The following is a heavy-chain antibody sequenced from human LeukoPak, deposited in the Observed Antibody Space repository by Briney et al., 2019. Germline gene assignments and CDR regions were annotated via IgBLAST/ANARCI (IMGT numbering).Heavy chain of an antibody. CDR1: GGSISSSSYY. D-gene: IGHD4-17*01. Sequence: SETLSLTCTVSGGSISSSSYYWSWIRQPPGKGLEWIGYIYYSGSTNYNPSLKSRVTISVDTSKNQFSLKLSSVTAADTAVYYCAKGVFGDPRYYYYYYYMDVWGKGTTVTISS. CDR2: IYYSGST. J-gene: IGHJ6*03. CDR3: AKGVFGDPRYYYYYYYMDV. V-gene: IGHV4-61*01.